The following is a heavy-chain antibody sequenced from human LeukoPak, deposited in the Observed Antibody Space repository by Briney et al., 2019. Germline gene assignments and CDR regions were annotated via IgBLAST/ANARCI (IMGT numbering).Heavy chain of an antibody. V-gene: IGHV3-7*01. CDR2: IKLDGSET. Sequence: GGSLRLSCAASGFTFSSYWMSWVRQAPGKGLEWVANIKLDGSETNYGDSVKGRFTISRDNAKSSLFLQMNSLRAEDTAVYFCAREVRGLDYWGQGTLVTVSS. D-gene: IGHD3-10*01. CDR1: GFTFSSYW. J-gene: IGHJ4*02. CDR3: AREVRGLDY.